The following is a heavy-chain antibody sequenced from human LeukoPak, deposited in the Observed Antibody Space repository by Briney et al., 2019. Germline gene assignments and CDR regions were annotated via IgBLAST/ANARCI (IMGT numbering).Heavy chain of an antibody. CDR2: IKQDGSEK. CDR1: GFTFSSYW. D-gene: IGHD4-17*01. CDR3: ARDNYGDYVSYFQH. V-gene: IGHV3-7*03. Sequence: GGSLRLSCAASGFTFSSYWMSWVRQAPGKGLEWVANIKQDGSEKYYVDSVKGRFTISRDNAKNSLYLQMNSLRTEDTALYYCARDNYGDYVSYFQHWGQGTLVTVSS. J-gene: IGHJ1*01.